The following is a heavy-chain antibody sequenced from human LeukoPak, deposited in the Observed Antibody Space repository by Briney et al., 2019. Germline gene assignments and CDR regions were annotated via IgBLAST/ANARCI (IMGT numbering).Heavy chain of an antibody. V-gene: IGHV3-21*01. CDR3: VRDGPISVFGSANRDWFGP. D-gene: IGHD3-9*01. CDR2: MTFTRSSV. CDR1: GFSISAYT. J-gene: IGHJ5*02. Sequence: PGGSLRLSCVVSGFSISAYTMSWVRQAPGKGLECVSSMTFTRSSVYYTDSVKGRFTISRDDAKNSLYLQMNSLRAEDSAVYFCVRDGPISVFGSANRDWFGPWGQGSLITVSS.